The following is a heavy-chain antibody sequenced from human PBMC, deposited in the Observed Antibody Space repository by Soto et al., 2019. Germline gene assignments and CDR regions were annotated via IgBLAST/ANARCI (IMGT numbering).Heavy chain of an antibody. D-gene: IGHD3-16*02. J-gene: IGHJ4*02. CDR3: ARAVTFGGVIVTTFDY. Sequence: EVPLVESGGGLVQPGGSLRLSCAASGFTFSSYAMHWVRQAPGKGLEYVSAITSKGDSTYYANSVKGRFTISRDNSKNTLYLQMGSLRAEDMAVYYCARAVTFGGVIVTTFDYWGQGTRVTVSS. V-gene: IGHV3-64*01. CDR1: GFTFSSYA. CDR2: ITSKGDST.